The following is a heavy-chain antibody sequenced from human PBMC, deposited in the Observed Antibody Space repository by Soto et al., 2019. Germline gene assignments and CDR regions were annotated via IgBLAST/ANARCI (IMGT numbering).Heavy chain of an antibody. D-gene: IGHD4-17*01. V-gene: IGHV1-2*04. J-gene: IGHJ4*02. CDR1: GYTLRAYD. Sequence: ASVTGSWTASGYTLRAYDMHWGRQAPGLGLEWMGWINTKSGVTNIAQKFQGWVTMARDTSINTVYMELSSLISDDTAVYYCAKEGRGDSVTYEHAGWGQGTLVPGS. CDR2: INTKSGVT. CDR3: AKEGRGDSVTYEHAG.